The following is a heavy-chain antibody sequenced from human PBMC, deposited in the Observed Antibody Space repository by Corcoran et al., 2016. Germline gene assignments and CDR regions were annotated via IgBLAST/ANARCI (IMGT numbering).Heavy chain of an antibody. CDR2: ISYDGSNK. J-gene: IGHJ3*02. CDR3: AKGGGMGAAFDI. D-gene: IGHD3-16*01. Sequence: QVQLVESGGGVVQPGRSLRLSCAASGFTFSSYGMHWVRQAPGKGLEWVAVISYDGSNKYYADSVKGRFTISRDNSKNTLYLQMNSLSAEDTAVYYWAKGGGMGAAFDIWGQGTMVTVSS. CDR1: GFTFSSYG. V-gene: IGHV3-30*18.